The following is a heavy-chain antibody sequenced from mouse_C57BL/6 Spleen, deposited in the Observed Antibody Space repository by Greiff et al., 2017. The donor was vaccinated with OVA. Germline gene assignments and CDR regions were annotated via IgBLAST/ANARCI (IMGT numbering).Heavy chain of an antibody. CDR3: ARSLYYYGSSYLWYFDV. Sequence: QVHVKQPGAELVKPGASVKLSCKASGYTFTSYWMHWVKQRPGQGLEWIGMIHPNSGSTNYNEKFKSKATLTVDKSSSTAYMQLSSLTSEDSAVYYCARSLYYYGSSYLWYFDVWGTGTTVTVSS. CDR2: IHPNSGST. CDR1: GYTFTSYW. V-gene: IGHV1-64*01. J-gene: IGHJ1*03. D-gene: IGHD1-1*01.